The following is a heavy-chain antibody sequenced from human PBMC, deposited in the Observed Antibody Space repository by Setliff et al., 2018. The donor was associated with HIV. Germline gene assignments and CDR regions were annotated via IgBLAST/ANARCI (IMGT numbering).Heavy chain of an antibody. D-gene: IGHD3-22*01. J-gene: IGHJ4*02. Sequence: ASVKVSCKASGYNFTTHYIHWVRQAPGQGLEWMALTNPAGGGTGYAQKFHDRVTVTRDTSTSTVYMDLSGLRSEDTAVYYCARGRGRYYDSRSYLDYWGQGTLVTVSS. CDR1: GYNFTTHY. CDR2: TNPAGGGT. V-gene: IGHV1-46*01. CDR3: ARGRGRYYDSRSYLDY.